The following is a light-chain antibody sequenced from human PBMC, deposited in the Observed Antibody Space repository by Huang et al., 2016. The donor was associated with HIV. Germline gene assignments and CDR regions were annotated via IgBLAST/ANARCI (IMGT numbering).Light chain of an antibody. CDR1: QSVLYSSDNKNY. J-gene: IGKJ1*01. CDR2: WAS. Sequence: DIVMTQSPDSLAVSLGERATINCKSSQSVLYSSDNKNYLAWYQQTPGQPPKLRIYWASTRESGVPDRFSGSGSGTDFTLTISSLQAEDVAIYYCQQSYSTPPTFGQGTKVEIK. CDR3: QQSYSTPPT. V-gene: IGKV4-1*01.